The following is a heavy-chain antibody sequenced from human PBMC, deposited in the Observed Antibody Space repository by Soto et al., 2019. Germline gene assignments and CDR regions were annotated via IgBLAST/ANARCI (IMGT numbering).Heavy chain of an antibody. CDR2: ISGSGGST. J-gene: IGHJ3*02. CDR1: GFTFSSYA. Sequence: EVQLLESGGGLVQPGGSLRPSCAASGFTFSSYAMSWVRQAPGKGLEWVSAISGSGGSTYYADSVKGRFTISRDNSKNTLYLQMNSLRAEDTAVYYCAKDRIGSGWNRRDAFDIWGQGTMVTVSS. V-gene: IGHV3-23*01. CDR3: AKDRIGSGWNRRDAFDI. D-gene: IGHD6-19*01.